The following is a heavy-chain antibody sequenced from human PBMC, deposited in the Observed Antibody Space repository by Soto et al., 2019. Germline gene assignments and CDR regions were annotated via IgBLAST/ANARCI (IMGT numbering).Heavy chain of an antibody. D-gene: IGHD3-3*01. Sequence: PGGSLRLSCTASGFTFGDYAMSWFRQAPGKGLEWVGFIRSKAYGGTTEYAASVKGRFTISRDDSKSIAYLQMNSLKTEDTAVYYCTRGRPYYDFWSGYRDAFDIWGQGTMVTVSS. J-gene: IGHJ3*02. CDR2: IRSKAYGGTT. CDR1: GFTFGDYA. CDR3: TRGRPYYDFWSGYRDAFDI. V-gene: IGHV3-49*03.